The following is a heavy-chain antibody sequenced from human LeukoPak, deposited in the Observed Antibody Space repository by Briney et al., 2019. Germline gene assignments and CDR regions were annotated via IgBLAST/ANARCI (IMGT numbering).Heavy chain of an antibody. J-gene: IGHJ3*02. Sequence: GGSLRLSCAAFGFTISSYWMSWVRQVPGKGLESVAHIKHDGSETYYVDTVRGRFIISRDNAKNSLYLQMNSLRVEDTAVYHCARGPTDFDASDIWGHGTLVTVSS. CDR1: GFTISSYW. CDR2: IKHDGSET. CDR3: ARGPTDFDASDI. V-gene: IGHV3-7*01.